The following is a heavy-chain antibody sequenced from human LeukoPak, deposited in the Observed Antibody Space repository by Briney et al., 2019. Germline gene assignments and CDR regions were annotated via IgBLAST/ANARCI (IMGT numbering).Heavy chain of an antibody. D-gene: IGHD3-22*01. CDR3: ARGGCYDSSGYLFFDY. Sequence: ASVKVSCKASGGTFSSYAISWVRQAPGQGLEWMGRIIPIFGIANYAQKFQGRVTITADKSTSTAYMELSSLRSEDTAVYYCARGGCYDSSGYLFFDYWGQGTLVTVSS. J-gene: IGHJ4*02. V-gene: IGHV1-69*04. CDR1: GGTFSSYA. CDR2: IIPIFGIA.